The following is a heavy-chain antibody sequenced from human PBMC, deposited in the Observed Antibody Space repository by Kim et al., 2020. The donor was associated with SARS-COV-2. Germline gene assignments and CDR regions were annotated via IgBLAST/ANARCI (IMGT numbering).Heavy chain of an antibody. D-gene: IGHD6-19*01. Sequence: SETLSLTCTVSGGSISSSSYYWGWIRQPPGKGLEWIGSIYYSGSTYYNPSLKSRVTISVDTSKNQFSLKLSSVTAADTAVYYCARRSSSGWYVKYFDYWGQGTLVTVSS. J-gene: IGHJ4*02. CDR1: GGSISSSSYY. CDR3: ARRSSSGWYVKYFDY. CDR2: IYYSGST. V-gene: IGHV4-39*01.